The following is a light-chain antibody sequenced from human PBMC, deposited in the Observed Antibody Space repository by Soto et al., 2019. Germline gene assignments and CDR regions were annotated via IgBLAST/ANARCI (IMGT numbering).Light chain of an antibody. CDR1: QSVSSY. V-gene: IGKV3-11*01. J-gene: IGKJ2*01. CDR3: QQRSNGDT. Sequence: EIVLTQSPATLSLSPGERATLSCRASQSVSSYLAWYQQKPGQAPMLLIYDASNRATGIPARFSGSGSGTDFTLTISSLEPEDVAVYCCQQRSNGDTFGQGTKLEIK. CDR2: DAS.